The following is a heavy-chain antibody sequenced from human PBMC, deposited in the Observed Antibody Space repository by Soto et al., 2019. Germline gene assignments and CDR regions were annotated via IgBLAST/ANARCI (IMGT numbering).Heavy chain of an antibody. D-gene: IGHD2-8*02. J-gene: IGHJ4*02. CDR1: GFTFDDYA. CDR3: AKDHCTGSRCYSDY. Sequence: EVQLVESGGGLVQPGRSLRLSCAASGFTFDDYAMHWVRQAPGKGLEWVSGISWNSGSIGYADSVKGRFTISRDNAKNSLHRQMNSLRAEDTALYYCAKDHCTGSRCYSDYWGQGTLVTVSS. V-gene: IGHV3-9*01. CDR2: ISWNSGSI.